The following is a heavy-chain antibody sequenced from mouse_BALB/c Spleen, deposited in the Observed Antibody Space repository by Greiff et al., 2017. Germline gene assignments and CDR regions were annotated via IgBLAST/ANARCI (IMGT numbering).Heavy chain of an antibody. D-gene: IGHD2-14*01. CDR1: GYTFTSYN. CDR3: ARGAYYRYDGWYFDV. V-gene: IGHV1-12*01. J-gene: IGHJ1*01. CDR2: IYPGNGGT. Sequence: QVQLQQSGAELVRSGASVKMSCKASGYTFTSYNMHWVKQTPGQGLEWIGYIYPGNGGTNYNQKFKGKATLTADTSSSTAYMQISSLTSEDSAVYFCARGAYYRYDGWYFDVWGAGTTVTVSS.